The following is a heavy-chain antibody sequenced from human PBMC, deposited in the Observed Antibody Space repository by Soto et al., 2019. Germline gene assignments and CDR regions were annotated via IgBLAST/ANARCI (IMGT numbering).Heavy chain of an antibody. V-gene: IGHV3-74*01. CDR2: INHEGTNT. Sequence: EVQLVESGGGLVQPGGSLRLSCRASGFIFSNSWMHWVRHAPGTGLVWVSRINHEGTNTAYADSVKRRFTISRDNAKDTLYMQMNSLRVEDTAVYYCARDEGGPDVWGQGTMVTVSS. CDR1: GFIFSNSW. CDR3: ARDEGGPDV. J-gene: IGHJ6*02.